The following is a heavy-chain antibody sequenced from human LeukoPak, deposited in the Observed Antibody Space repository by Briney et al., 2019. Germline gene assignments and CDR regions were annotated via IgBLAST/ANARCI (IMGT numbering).Heavy chain of an antibody. CDR2: IYYSGST. CDR3: ARLVGGGGYDDY. V-gene: IGHV4-39*01. J-gene: IGHJ4*02. Sequence: PSETLSLTRTVSGGSISSSSYYWGWIRQPPGKGLEWIGSIYYSGSTYYNPSLKSRVTISVDTSKNQFSLKLSSVTAADTAVYYWARLVGGGGYDDYWGQGTLVTVSS. D-gene: IGHD3-16*01. CDR1: GGSISSSSYY.